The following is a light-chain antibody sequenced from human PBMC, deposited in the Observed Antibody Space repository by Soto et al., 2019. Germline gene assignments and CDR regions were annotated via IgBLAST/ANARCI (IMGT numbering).Light chain of an antibody. V-gene: IGKV3-11*01. CDR2: DAS. CDR1: QSVSIN. J-gene: IGKJ4*01. CDR3: QQRSNWPLT. Sequence: IVMTQSPATLSVSPGERATLSCRASQSVSINLAWYQQKPGQAPRLLIYDASNRATGIPARFSGSGSGTDFTLTISSLEPEDFAVYYCQQRSNWPLTLGGGTKVDI.